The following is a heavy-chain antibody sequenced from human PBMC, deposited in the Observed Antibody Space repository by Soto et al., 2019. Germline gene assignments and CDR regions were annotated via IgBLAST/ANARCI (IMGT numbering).Heavy chain of an antibody. D-gene: IGHD2-15*01. Sequence: QVQLVESGGGVVQPGRSLRLSCAASGFTFSSYAMHWVRQAPGKGLEWVAVISYDGSNKYYADSVKGRFTISRDNSKNTLYLQMNSLRAEDTAVCYCARGWTRTRRAFDIWGQGTMVTVSS. V-gene: IGHV3-30-3*01. CDR3: ARGWTRTRRAFDI. CDR2: ISYDGSNK. J-gene: IGHJ3*02. CDR1: GFTFSSYA.